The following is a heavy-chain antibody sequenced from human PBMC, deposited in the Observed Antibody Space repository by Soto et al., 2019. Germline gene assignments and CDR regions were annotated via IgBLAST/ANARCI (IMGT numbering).Heavy chain of an antibody. CDR2: IYYSGST. J-gene: IGHJ4*02. CDR1: GGSISSSSYY. D-gene: IGHD2-15*01. CDR3: ARHTPAISISDH. Sequence: QLQLQESGPGLVKPSETLSLTCTVSGGSISSSSYYWGWIRQPPGKGLEWIGSIYYSGSTYYNQSLKSRVTISVDTSKHQFSLKLSSVTAADTAVYYCARHTPAISISDHWGQGTLVTVSS. V-gene: IGHV4-39*01.